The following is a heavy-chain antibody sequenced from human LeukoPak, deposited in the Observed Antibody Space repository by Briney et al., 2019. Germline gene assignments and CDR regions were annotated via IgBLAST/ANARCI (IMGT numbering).Heavy chain of an antibody. CDR3: AKDRLRVAVGFDY. Sequence: PGGSLRLSCEASGFTFSSYGMSWVRQAPGKGLEWVSSISDSGGSTYYADSVKGRFTISGDNSKNTLYVQMNSLRAEDTAVYYCAKDRLRVAVGFDYWRQGTLVTVSS. CDR1: GFTFSSYG. J-gene: IGHJ4*02. CDR2: ISDSGGST. D-gene: IGHD3-10*01. V-gene: IGHV3-23*01.